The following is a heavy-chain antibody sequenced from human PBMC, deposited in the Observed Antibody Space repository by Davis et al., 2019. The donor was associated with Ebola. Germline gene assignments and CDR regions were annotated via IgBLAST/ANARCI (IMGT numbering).Heavy chain of an antibody. V-gene: IGHV3-7*01. CDR3: VHGGSWFSY. Sequence: PGGSLRLSCAASGFTFSSYWMSWVRQAPGKGLEWVANIKVDGSEKNYVDSVKGRFTISRDNAKNSLFLQMNSLRGEDTDVYYCVHGGSWFSYWGQGTLVTVSS. D-gene: IGHD2-15*01. J-gene: IGHJ4*02. CDR2: IKVDGSEK. CDR1: GFTFSSYW.